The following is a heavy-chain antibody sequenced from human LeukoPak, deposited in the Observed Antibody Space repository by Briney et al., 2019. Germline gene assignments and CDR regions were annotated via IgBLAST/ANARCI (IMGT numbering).Heavy chain of an antibody. CDR2: INSDGSST. CDR3: ARGLYHYYYDMDV. V-gene: IGHV3-74*01. J-gene: IGHJ6*02. Sequence: GGSLRLSCAASGFTFNNYWMHWVRQAPGKGLVGVSRINSDGSSTTYADSAKGRFTISRDNAKNTLYLQMNSLRAEDTAVYYCARGLYHYYYDMDVWGQGTTVTVSS. CDR1: GFTFNNYW.